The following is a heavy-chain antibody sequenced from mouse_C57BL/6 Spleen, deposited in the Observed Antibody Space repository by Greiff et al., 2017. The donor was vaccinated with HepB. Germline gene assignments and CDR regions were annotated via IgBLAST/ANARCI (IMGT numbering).Heavy chain of an antibody. CDR2: INPNNGGT. V-gene: IGHV1-22*01. Sequence: VQLQQSGPELVKPGASVKMSCKASGYTFTDYNMHWVKQSHGKSLEWIGYINPNNGGTSYNQKFKGKATLTVNKSSSTAYMELRSLTSEDSAVYYCARSRPHHYGSRTSYAMDYWGQGTSVTVSS. CDR3: ARSRPHHYGSRTSYAMDY. CDR1: GYTFTDYN. J-gene: IGHJ4*01. D-gene: IGHD1-1*01.